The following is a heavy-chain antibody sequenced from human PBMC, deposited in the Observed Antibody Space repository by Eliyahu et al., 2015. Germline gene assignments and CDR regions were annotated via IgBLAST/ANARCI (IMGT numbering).Heavy chain of an antibody. V-gene: IGHV3-23*01. CDR1: GFTFSSYA. J-gene: IGHJ4*02. Sequence: EVQLLESGGGLVQPGGSLRLSCAASGFTFSSYAMTWVRQAPGKGLEWVSTISGSGGSTDYXDSVKGRFTISRDNSKNTLYLQMNSLRAEDTAVYYCAKGRGYSGYDLGYWGQGTLVTVSS. D-gene: IGHD5-12*01. CDR3: AKGRGYSGYDLGY. CDR2: ISGSGGST.